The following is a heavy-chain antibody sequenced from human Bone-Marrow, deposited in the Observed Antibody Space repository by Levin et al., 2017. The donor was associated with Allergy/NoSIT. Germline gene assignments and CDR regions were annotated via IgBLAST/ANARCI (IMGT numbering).Heavy chain of an antibody. D-gene: IGHD6-13*01. V-gene: IGHV3-64*01. CDR2: ISSNGGST. CDR3: ARLTAGDAFDI. Sequence: GGSLRLSCAASGFTFSSYAMHWVRQAPGKGLEYVSAISSNGGSTYYANSVKGRFTISRDNSKNTLYLQMGSLRAEDMAVYYCARLTAGDAFDIWGQGTMVTVSS. J-gene: IGHJ3*02. CDR1: GFTFSSYA.